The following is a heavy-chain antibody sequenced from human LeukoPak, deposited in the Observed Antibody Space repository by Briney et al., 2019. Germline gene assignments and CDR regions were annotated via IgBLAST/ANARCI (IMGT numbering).Heavy chain of an antibody. CDR2: IIPILGIA. CDR3: AREGDYSKVGVMLCS. J-gene: IGHJ3*01. D-gene: IGHD4-11*01. CDR1: GYTFTSYG. Sequence: GASVKVSCKASGYTFTSYGISWVRQAPGQGLEWMGRIIPILGIANYAQKFQGRVTITADKSTSTAYMELSSLRSEDTAVYYCAREGDYSKVGVMLCSWGQGTMVTVSS. V-gene: IGHV1-69*04.